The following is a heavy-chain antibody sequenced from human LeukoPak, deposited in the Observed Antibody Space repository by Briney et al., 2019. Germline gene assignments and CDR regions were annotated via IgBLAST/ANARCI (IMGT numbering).Heavy chain of an antibody. CDR3: ARDDSRGAVVYFDF. V-gene: IGHV4-59*12. Sequence: SETLSLTCTVSGGSISSYYWSWIRQPPGKGLEWIGYIYYSGSTNYNPSLKSRVTISVDTSKNQFSLKLSSVTAADTAVYYCARDDSRGAVVYFDFWGQGTLATVSS. J-gene: IGHJ4*02. CDR1: GGSISSYY. CDR2: IYYSGST. D-gene: IGHD4-23*01.